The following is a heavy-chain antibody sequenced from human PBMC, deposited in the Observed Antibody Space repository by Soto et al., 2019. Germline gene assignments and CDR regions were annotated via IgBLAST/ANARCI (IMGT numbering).Heavy chain of an antibody. CDR2: ISSSSSYI. Sequence: EVQLVESGGGLVKPGGSLRLSCAASGFTFSSYSMNWVRQAPGTGLEWVSSISSSSSYIYYADSLKGRFTISRDNAKNSLYLQMNSLRAEDTAVYYCAREESGWYGFDDWGQGPLVTVSS. CDR1: GFTFSSYS. J-gene: IGHJ4*02. V-gene: IGHV3-21*01. D-gene: IGHD6-19*01. CDR3: AREESGWYGFDD.